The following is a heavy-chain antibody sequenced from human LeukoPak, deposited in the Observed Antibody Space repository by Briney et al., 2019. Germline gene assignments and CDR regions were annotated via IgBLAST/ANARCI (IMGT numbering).Heavy chain of an antibody. V-gene: IGHV4-59*01. CDR2: IYYSGST. CDR3: ARVQRHWDGDQMGWLDY. J-gene: IGHJ4*02. CDR1: GGSISSYY. Sequence: PSETLSLTCTVSGGSISSYYWSWIRQPPGKGLEWIGYIYYSGSTNYNPSLKSRVTISVDTSQNQFSLKLSSVTAADTAVYYCARVQRHWDGDQMGWLDYWGQGTLVTVSS. D-gene: IGHD4-17*01.